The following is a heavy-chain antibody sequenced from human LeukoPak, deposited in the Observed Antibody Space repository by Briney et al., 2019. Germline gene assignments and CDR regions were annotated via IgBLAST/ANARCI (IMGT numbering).Heavy chain of an antibody. D-gene: IGHD2-15*01. CDR3: ARDGYCSGGSCYITGPNWFDP. CDR2: ISYDGSNK. V-gene: IGHV3-30-3*01. J-gene: IGHJ5*02. Sequence: PGASLRLSCAASGFTFSSYAMHWVRQAPGKGLEWVAVISYDGSNKYYADSVKGRFTISRDNSKNTLYLQMNSLRAEDTAVYYCARDGYCSGGSCYITGPNWFDPWGQGTLVTVSS. CDR1: GFTFSSYA.